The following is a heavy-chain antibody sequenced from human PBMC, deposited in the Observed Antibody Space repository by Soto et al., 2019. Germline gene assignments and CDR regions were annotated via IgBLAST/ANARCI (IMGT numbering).Heavy chain of an antibody. CDR2: FSYSGSL. J-gene: IGHJ2*01. Sequence: SETLSLSCSVYGGSSRSYHGRWIRQSPGEGLEWIGVFSYSGSLSYDPSLRRRVAASLDTSMDHFSLSLSSVTAADTGVYFCAGSPRYWSFTLWRRGTLVAVSS. V-gene: IGHV4-34*01. CDR1: GGSSRSYH. D-gene: IGHD1-20*01. CDR3: AGSPRYWSFTL.